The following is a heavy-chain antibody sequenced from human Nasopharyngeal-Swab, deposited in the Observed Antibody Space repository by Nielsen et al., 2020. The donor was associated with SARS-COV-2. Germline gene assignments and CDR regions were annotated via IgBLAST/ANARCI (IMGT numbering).Heavy chain of an antibody. Sequence: GESLKISCKASGFSVTSHGMHWVRQAPGKGLEWVAVIWYDGTNKFYADSVKGRFTISRDNSKNTLYLQMNSLRAEDTAMYYCVRDVIATVTTPPDYWGQGTLVTVSS. CDR2: IWYDGTNK. D-gene: IGHD4-17*01. V-gene: IGHV3-33*01. J-gene: IGHJ4*02. CDR1: GFSVTSHG. CDR3: VRDVIATVTTPPDY.